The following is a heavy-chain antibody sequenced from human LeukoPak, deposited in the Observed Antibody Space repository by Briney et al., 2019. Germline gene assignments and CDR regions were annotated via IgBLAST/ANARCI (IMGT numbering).Heavy chain of an antibody. CDR2: ISGGGGTT. V-gene: IGHV3-23*01. CDR1: GFTFSSYS. D-gene: IGHD1-26*01. Sequence: GGSLRLSCAASGFTFSSYSMYWVRQAPGKGLEWVSAISGGGGTTFYADSVKGRFTISRDYSKNTLYLQMNSLRDEDTAVYYCASGRGGPYYFDDWGQGTLVTVSS. CDR3: ASGRGGPYYFDD. J-gene: IGHJ4*02.